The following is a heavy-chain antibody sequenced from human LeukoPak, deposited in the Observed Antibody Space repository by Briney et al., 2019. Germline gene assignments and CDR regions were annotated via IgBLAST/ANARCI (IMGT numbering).Heavy chain of an antibody. CDR3: ARDRSGGWYGDY. D-gene: IGHD6-19*01. Sequence: ASVKVSCKASGYTFTSYDINWVRQAAGQGLEWMGWMNPNSGNTGYAQKFQGRVTMTRNTSISTAYMELSSLRSEDTAVYYCARDRSGGWYGDYWGQGTLVTVSS. CDR1: GYTFTSYD. J-gene: IGHJ4*02. CDR2: MNPNSGNT. V-gene: IGHV1-8*01.